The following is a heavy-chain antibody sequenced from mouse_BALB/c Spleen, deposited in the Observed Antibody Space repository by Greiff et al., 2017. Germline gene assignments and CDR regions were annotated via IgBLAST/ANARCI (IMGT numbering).Heavy chain of an antibody. CDR2: ISYSGST. Sequence: EVKLMESGPGLVKPSQSLSLTCTVTGYSITSDYAWNWIRQFPGNKLEWMGYISYSGSTSYNPSLKSRISITRDTSKNQFFLQLNSVTTEDTATYYCARKYGNYLYYFDYWGQGTTLTVSS. D-gene: IGHD2-10*02. V-gene: IGHV3-2*02. J-gene: IGHJ2*01. CDR1: GYSITSDYA. CDR3: ARKYGNYLYYFDY.